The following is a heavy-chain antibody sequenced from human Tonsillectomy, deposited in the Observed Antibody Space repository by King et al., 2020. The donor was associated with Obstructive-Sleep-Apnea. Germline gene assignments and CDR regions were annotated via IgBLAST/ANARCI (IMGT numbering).Heavy chain of an antibody. CDR1: GLTISIYG. J-gene: IGHJ4*02. CDR2: ILYDGSNK. V-gene: IGHV3-30*02. Sequence: VQLVESGGGVFQPGGSLRIFCSASGLTISIYGLYCVRQAPGKGLEWVAFILYDGSNKYYADSVKGRFTISRDNSNNTLYLQMNSLRAEDTAVYYCANNQDGIAYWGQGTLVTVSS. D-gene: IGHD2-21*01. CDR3: ANNQDGIAY.